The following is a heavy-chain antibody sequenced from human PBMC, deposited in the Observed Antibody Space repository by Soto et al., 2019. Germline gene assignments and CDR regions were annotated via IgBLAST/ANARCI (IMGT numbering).Heavy chain of an antibody. Sequence: EVQLVESGGGLVKPGGSLRLSCAASGFTFSSYSMNWVRQAPGKGLEWVSSISSSSSYIYYADSVKGRFTISRDNAKNSLYLQMNRLRAEDTAVYYCAREEGSSGYYSDFDYWGQGTLVTVSS. V-gene: IGHV3-21*01. CDR2: ISSSSSYI. D-gene: IGHD3-22*01. CDR3: AREEGSSGYYSDFDY. CDR1: GFTFSSYS. J-gene: IGHJ4*02.